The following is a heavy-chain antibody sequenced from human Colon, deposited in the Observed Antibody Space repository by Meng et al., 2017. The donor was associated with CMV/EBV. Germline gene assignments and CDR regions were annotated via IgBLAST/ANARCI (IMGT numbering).Heavy chain of an antibody. CDR3: ARDPSGSRVPFDY. J-gene: IGHJ4*02. CDR2: VNSNSGAT. D-gene: IGHD1-26*01. Sequence: VQLVRSRAEVKKPGASVKVSCKASGYTFSDYHIHWVRQAPGQGLEWMGWVNSNSGATDYAQKFQGRLTMTRDTSITTVYMELSSLRSDDTAVYYCARDPSGSRVPFDYWGQGSLVTVSS. V-gene: IGHV1-2*02. CDR1: GYTFSDYH.